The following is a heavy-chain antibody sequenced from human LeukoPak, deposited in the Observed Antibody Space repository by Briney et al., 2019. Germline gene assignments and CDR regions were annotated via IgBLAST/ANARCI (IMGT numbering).Heavy chain of an antibody. V-gene: IGHV4-59*08. D-gene: IGHD3-10*01. J-gene: IGHJ4*02. CDR1: GGSISSYY. CDR3: ANLYGSGDY. Sequence: PPETLSLTCTVSGGSISSYYWSWIRQPPGKGLEWIGYIYYSGSTNYNPSLKSRVTISVDTSKNQFSLKLSSVTAADTAVYYCANLYGSGDYWGQGTLVTVSS. CDR2: IYYSGST.